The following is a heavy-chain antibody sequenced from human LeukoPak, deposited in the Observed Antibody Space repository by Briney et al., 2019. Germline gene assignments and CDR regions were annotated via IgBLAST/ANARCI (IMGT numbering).Heavy chain of an antibody. J-gene: IGHJ4*02. CDR1: GYTFTSYG. CDR3: ARARSLFSSTSRYGFDY. V-gene: IGHV1-18*01. D-gene: IGHD2-2*01. Sequence: ASVKVSCKASGYTFTSYGISWVQQAPGQGLEWMGWISAYNGNTNYAQKLQGRVTMTTDTSTSTAYMELRSLRSDDTAVYYCARARSLFSSTSRYGFDYWGQGTLVTVSS. CDR2: ISAYNGNT.